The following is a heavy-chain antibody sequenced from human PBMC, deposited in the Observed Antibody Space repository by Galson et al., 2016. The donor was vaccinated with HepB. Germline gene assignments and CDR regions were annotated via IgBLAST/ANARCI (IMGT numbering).Heavy chain of an antibody. D-gene: IGHD4-23*01. Sequence: SLRLSCAASGFTLAGHGMSWVRQAPGKGLEWVSDIVAGGNTYYADSVKGRFTISREISKNTLYLEMNSLRAEDTAIYYCGGHGGNSAWGQGTLVTVSS. CDR3: GGHGGNSA. CDR1: GFTLAGHG. V-gene: IGHV3-23*01. J-gene: IGHJ4*02. CDR2: IVAGGNT.